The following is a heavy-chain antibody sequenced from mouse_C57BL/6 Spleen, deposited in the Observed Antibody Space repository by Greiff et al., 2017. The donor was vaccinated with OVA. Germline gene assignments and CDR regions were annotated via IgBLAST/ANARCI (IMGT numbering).Heavy chain of an antibody. CDR1: GYTFTDYY. V-gene: IGHV1-26*01. Sequence: EVQLQQSGPELVKPGASVKISCKASGYTFTDYYMNWVKQSHGKSLEWIGDINPNNGGTSYNQKFKGKATLTVDKSSSTAYMELRSLTSEDSAVYYCARYDDYDGGYYCDYWGQGTTLTVSS. CDR3: ARYDDYDGGYYCDY. J-gene: IGHJ2*01. CDR2: INPNNGGT. D-gene: IGHD2-4*01.